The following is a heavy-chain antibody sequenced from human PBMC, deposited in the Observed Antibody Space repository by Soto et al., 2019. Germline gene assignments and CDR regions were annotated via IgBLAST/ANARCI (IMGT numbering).Heavy chain of an antibody. J-gene: IGHJ6*02. CDR3: ARDHYHHYYYGIDV. CDR1: GFTFSSYS. D-gene: IGHD2-2*01. V-gene: IGHV3-48*02. CDR2: ISSSSSTI. Sequence: PGGSLRLSCAASGFTFSSYSMNWVRQAPGKGLEWVSYISSSSSTIYYADSVKGRFTISRDNAKNSLFLQMNSLRDEDTAVYYCARDHYHHYYYGIDVSGQGTTVTVSS.